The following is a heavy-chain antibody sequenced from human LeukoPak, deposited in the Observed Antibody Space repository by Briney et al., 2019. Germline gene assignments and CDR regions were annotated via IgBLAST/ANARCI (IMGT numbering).Heavy chain of an antibody. CDR3: AKDRSCTNNICHGDFDY. Sequence: GGSLRLSCAASGFTFSSYAMSWVRQAPGKGLEWVSDISGSGGSTYYADSVKGRFTISRDDSKNTLYLQMNSLRAEDTAVYYCAKDRSCTNNICHGDFDYWGQGTLVTVSS. D-gene: IGHD2-8*01. V-gene: IGHV3-23*01. CDR1: GFTFSSYA. CDR2: ISGSGGST. J-gene: IGHJ4*02.